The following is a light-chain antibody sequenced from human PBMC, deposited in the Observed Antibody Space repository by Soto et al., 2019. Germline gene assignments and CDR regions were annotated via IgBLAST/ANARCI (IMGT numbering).Light chain of an antibody. Sequence: QSVLTQPPSVSGAPGQRVTISCTGSSSNIGAGYDVQWYQQLPGTAPKLLIYGNTNRPSGVPDRFSGSKSGTSASLVITGLQAEDEDESYCPSYDTTLVFGGGTKLTVL. CDR1: SSNIGAGYD. CDR2: GNT. J-gene: IGLJ3*02. CDR3: PSYDTTLV. V-gene: IGLV1-40*01.